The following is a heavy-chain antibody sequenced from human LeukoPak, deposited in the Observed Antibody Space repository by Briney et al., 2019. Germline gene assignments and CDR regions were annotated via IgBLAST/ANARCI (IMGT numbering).Heavy chain of an antibody. CDR3: AKGYCSSTSCRGYSYGYICFDP. D-gene: IGHD2-2*01. V-gene: IGHV1-18*01. CDR1: GYTFNSYG. Sequence: ASVKVSCKASGYTFNSYGISWVRQAPGQGLEWMGWISAYNGNTNYAQKVQGRVTMTTDTSTRTAYMELSSLGSDDTAVYYCAKGYCSSTSCRGYSYGYICFDPWGQGTLVSVSS. J-gene: IGHJ5*02. CDR2: ISAYNGNT.